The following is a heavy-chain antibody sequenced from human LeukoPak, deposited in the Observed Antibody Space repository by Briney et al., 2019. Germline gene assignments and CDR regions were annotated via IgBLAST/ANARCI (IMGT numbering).Heavy chain of an antibody. CDR1: GYTFTCYY. J-gene: IGHJ3*02. D-gene: IGHD3-9*01. V-gene: IGHV1-2*04. Sequence: ASVKVSCKASGYTFTCYYMHWVRQAPGQGLEWMGWINPNSGGTNYAQKFQGWVTMTRDTSISTAYMELSRLRSDDTAVYYCARGTHPFDQPDDAFDIWGQGTMVTVSS. CDR3: ARGTHPFDQPDDAFDI. CDR2: INPNSGGT.